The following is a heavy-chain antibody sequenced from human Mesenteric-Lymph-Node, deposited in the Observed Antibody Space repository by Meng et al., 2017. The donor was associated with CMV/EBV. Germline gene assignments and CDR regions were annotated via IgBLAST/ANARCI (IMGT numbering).Heavy chain of an antibody. D-gene: IGHD3-3*01. CDR3: ARDPGYDFWSGYYTPYYYYGMDV. CDR2: ISYDGSKK. J-gene: IGHJ6*02. V-gene: IGHV3-30*04. Sequence: RHWVRQAQGKGMEWVAVISYDGSKKYYADSVKGRFTISRDNSKNTLYLQMNSLRAEDTAVYYCARDPGYDFWSGYYTPYYYYGMDVWGQGTTVTVSS.